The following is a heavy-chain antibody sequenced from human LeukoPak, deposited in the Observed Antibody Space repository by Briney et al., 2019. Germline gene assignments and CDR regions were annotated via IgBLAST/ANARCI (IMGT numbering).Heavy chain of an antibody. CDR3: ARSYCSGGSRYWGSSSYYGMDV. Sequence: GGSLRLSCAASGFTFSSYAMSWVRQAPGKGLEWVSAISGSGGSTYYADSVKGRFTISRNNSKNTLYLQMNSLRSEDTAVYYCARSYCSGGSRYWGSSSYYGMDVWGQGTTVTVSS. CDR1: GFTFSSYA. CDR2: ISGSGGST. D-gene: IGHD2-15*01. J-gene: IGHJ6*02. V-gene: IGHV3-23*01.